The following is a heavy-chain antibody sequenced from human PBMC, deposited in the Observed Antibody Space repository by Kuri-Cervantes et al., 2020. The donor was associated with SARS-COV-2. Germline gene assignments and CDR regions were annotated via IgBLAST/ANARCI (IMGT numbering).Heavy chain of an antibody. V-gene: IGHV3-48*02. CDR1: GFTFSSYS. CDR3: ASQQLPLFDY. D-gene: IGHD6-13*01. J-gene: IGHJ4*02. CDR2: ISSSSSTI. Sequence: GESLKISCAASGFTFSSYSMNWVRQAPGKGLEWVSYISSSSSTIYYADSVKGRFTISRDNAKNSLYLQMNSPRDEDTAVYYCASQQLPLFDYWGQGTLVTVSS.